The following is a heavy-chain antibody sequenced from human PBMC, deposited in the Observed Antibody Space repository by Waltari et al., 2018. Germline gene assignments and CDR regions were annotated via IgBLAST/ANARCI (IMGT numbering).Heavy chain of an antibody. Sequence: EVQLLESGGGLVQPGGSLRLSCAASGFTFSSRALPWVRQAPGKGPEWVSVISGTSATTHYADSVKGRFTISRDNSKNTLYLQMNTLRVEDTAVYYCAKDRSFMPGSWHPLDYWGQGALVTVSS. V-gene: IGHV3-23*01. CDR1: GFTFSSRA. D-gene: IGHD6-13*01. CDR3: AKDRSFMPGSWHPLDY. J-gene: IGHJ4*02. CDR2: ISGTSATT.